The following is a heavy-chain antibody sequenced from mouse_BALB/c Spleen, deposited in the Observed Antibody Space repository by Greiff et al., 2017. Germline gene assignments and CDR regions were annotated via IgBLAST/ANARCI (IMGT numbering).Heavy chain of an antibody. Sequence: QVQLQQSGAELVRPGASVKLSCKASGYTFTSYWINWVKQRPGQGLEWIGNIYPSDSYTNYNQKFKDKATLTVDKSSSTAYMQLSSPTSEDSAVYYCTKNDYDGRDLDYWGQGTTLTVSS. J-gene: IGHJ2*01. CDR1: GYTFTSYW. V-gene: IGHV1-69*02. CDR3: TKNDYDGRDLDY. D-gene: IGHD2-4*01. CDR2: IYPSDSYT.